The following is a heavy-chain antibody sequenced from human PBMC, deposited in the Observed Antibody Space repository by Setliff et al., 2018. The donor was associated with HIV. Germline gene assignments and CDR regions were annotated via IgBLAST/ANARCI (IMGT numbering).Heavy chain of an antibody. D-gene: IGHD3-3*01. J-gene: IGHJ5*01. CDR2: IYQSGTT. CDR1: GYSISSAFY. CDR3: ARRVYYDFWSGYYLSISKWFDS. V-gene: IGHV4-38-2*01. Sequence: SETLSLTCAVSGYSISSAFYWAWIRQAPGKGLEWIGTIYQSGTTFYNPSLKSRVTTSVDTSKNQLSLKLRSVTAADTAVYYWARRVYYDFWSGYYLSISKWFDSWGQGILVTVSS.